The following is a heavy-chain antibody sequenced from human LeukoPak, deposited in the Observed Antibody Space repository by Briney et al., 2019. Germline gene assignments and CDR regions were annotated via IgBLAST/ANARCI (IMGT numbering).Heavy chain of an antibody. V-gene: IGHV3-7*03. CDR3: AKDYPTERYCSSISCYPFDF. CDR1: GFIFTDYW. D-gene: IGHD2-2*01. Sequence: GSLRLSCAASGFIFTDYWMYWVRKAPGKGLAWVANIKEDGGEKNYVDSVKGRFTIFRDNSKNTLYLQMNSLRAEDTAVYYCAKDYPTERYCSSISCYPFDFWGQGTLVTVSS. CDR2: IKEDGGEK. J-gene: IGHJ4*02.